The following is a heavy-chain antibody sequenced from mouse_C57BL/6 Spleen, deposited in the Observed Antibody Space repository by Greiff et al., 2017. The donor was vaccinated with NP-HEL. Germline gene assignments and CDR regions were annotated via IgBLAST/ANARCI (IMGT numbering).Heavy chain of an antibody. CDR1: GYTFTSYW. CDR2: IDPSDSET. J-gene: IGHJ1*03. Sequence: QVQLQQPGAELVRPGSSVKLSCKASGYTFTSYWMHWVKQRPIQGLEWIGNIDPSDSETHYNQKFKDKATVTVDKSSSTAYMQLSSLTSEDSAVYYCARGYYYGSSYWYFDVWGTGTTVTVSS. V-gene: IGHV1-52*01. CDR3: ARGYYYGSSYWYFDV. D-gene: IGHD1-1*01.